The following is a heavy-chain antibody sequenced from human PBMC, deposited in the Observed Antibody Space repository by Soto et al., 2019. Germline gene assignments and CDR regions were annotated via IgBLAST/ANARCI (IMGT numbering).Heavy chain of an antibody. CDR1: GGTFSSYA. Sequence: SVKVSCKASGGTFSSYAISWVRQAPGQGLEWMGGIIPIFGTANYAQKFQGRVTITADKSTITAYMELSSLRSEYTAVYYRSREEAYSGYGRFWGQGTLVIVSS. J-gene: IGHJ4*02. CDR2: IIPIFGTA. V-gene: IGHV1-69*06. CDR3: SREEAYSGYGRF. D-gene: IGHD5-12*01.